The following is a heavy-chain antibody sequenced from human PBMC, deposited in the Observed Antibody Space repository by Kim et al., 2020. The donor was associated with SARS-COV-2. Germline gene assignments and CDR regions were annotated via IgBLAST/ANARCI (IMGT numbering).Heavy chain of an antibody. CDR3: TTRIAAAGTEAYY. J-gene: IGHJ4*02. V-gene: IGHV3-73*01. D-gene: IGHD6-13*01. Sequence: YAASVKGRFTISRDDSKNTAYLQMNSLKTEDTAVYYCTTRIAAAGTEAYYWGQGTLVTVSS.